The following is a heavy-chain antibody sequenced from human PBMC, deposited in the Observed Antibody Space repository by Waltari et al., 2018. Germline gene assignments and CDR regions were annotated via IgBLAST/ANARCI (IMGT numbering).Heavy chain of an antibody. V-gene: IGHV3-23*01. CDR2: IIGNGGGT. CDR3: AKDYPETILGVFGPFFDY. CDR1: GFIITNYA. D-gene: IGHD3-3*01. J-gene: IGHJ4*02. Sequence: EVQVLESGGGLVQPGGSLRLSCAASGFIITNYAMSWVRQAPGKGRELVSWIIGNGGGTHYADSVKGRLTSSRDVSKNTVYLQMNSLRAEDTAVYYCAKDYPETILGVFGPFFDYWGQGSLVTVSS.